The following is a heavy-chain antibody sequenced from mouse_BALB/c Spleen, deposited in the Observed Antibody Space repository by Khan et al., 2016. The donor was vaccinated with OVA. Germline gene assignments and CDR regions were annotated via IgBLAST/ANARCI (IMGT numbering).Heavy chain of an antibody. CDR1: GYSFTGYY. V-gene: IGHV1-26*01. J-gene: IGHJ1*01. CDR3: AIYHGYFDV. CDR2: VNPNNGGT. Sequence: IQLVQSGPDLVKPGASVKISCKASGYSFTGYYIHWVQQSHGKSLEWIGRVNPNNGGTSYNQKFKGKAIFTVDKSSNTAYMERRSLTSEDSAVYSCAIYHGYFDVWGAGTTVTVSA.